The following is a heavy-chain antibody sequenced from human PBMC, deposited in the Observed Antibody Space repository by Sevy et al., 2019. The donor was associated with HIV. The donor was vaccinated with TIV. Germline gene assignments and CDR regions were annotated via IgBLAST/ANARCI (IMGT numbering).Heavy chain of an antibody. V-gene: IGHV3-74*01. CDR3: ARGSRGTFGS. D-gene: IGHD1-26*01. CDR1: GFTFTSDY. J-gene: IGHJ4*02. Sequence: GGSLRLSCAASGFTFTSDYMHCVRQPPGKGLVWVSHINTDGKIIRYADSVKGRFTTSRDNAKNTLYLQMNSLRAEDTAVYYCARGSRGTFGSWGQGTLVTVSS. CDR2: INTDGKII.